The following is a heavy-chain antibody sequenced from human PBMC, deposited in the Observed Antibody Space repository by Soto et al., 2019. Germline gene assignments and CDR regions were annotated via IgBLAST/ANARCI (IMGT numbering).Heavy chain of an antibody. CDR1: GYTLTGYY. V-gene: IGHV1-2*04. CDR2: INPNSGAI. Sequence: GASVKVSCKASGYTLTGYYLHWVRQAPGQGLEWMGWINPNSGAINYAQKYKDWVTMTRDTSISTANMELSRLRSDDTAVYNYARYRRDCSGGSCYQYYYYYGMDFWGQGTTVTVS. D-gene: IGHD2-15*01. CDR3: ARYRRDCSGGSCYQYYYYYGMDF. J-gene: IGHJ6*02.